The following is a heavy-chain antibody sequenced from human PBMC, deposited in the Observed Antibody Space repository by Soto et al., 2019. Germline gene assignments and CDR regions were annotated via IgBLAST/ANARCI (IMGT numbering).Heavy chain of an antibody. CDR3: AKGGSSGWFYFDF. CDR2: TPGSGGSA. J-gene: IGHJ4*02. D-gene: IGHD6-19*01. CDR1: GFTFGTYA. Sequence: GGSLRLSCAASGFTFGTYAMNWVRQAPGKGLEWVSSTPGSGGSAYYADSVRGRFTISRDNSRNTVYLQLDSLRPEDSAIYYCAKGGSSGWFYFDFWSQGTQVTVSS. V-gene: IGHV3-23*01.